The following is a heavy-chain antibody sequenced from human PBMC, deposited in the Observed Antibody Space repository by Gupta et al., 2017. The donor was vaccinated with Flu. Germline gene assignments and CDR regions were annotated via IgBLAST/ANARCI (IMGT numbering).Heavy chain of an antibody. V-gene: IGHV1-2*06. CDR2: ISPNDCGT. D-gene: IGHD1-1*01. CDR3: AREGAPVGTGGWFDP. J-gene: IGHJ5*02. Sequence: QAPGQGLAWMGRISPNDCGTINAQNFQGSVTMTSDTSINTAYMDLSRLTSDDTAVYYCAREGAPVGTGGWFDPWGQGTLVTVSS.